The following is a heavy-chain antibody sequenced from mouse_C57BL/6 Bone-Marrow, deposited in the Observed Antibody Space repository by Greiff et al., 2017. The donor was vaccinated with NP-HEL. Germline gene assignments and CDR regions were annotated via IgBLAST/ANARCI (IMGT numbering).Heavy chain of an antibody. CDR1: GFTFSDFY. CDR2: RRNKANDYTT. Sequence: EVKLVESGGGLVQSGRSLRLSCATSGFTFSDFYMEWVRQAPGKGLEWIAARRNKANDYTTEYSASVKGRFIVSRDTSQSILYLQMNALRAEDTAIYYCARDAEYYYGSSPSYWYFDVWGTGTTVTVSS. V-gene: IGHV7-1*01. CDR3: ARDAEYYYGSSPSYWYFDV. D-gene: IGHD1-1*01. J-gene: IGHJ1*03.